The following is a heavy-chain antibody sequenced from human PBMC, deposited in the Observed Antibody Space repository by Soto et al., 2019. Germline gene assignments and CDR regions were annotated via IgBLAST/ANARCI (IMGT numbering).Heavy chain of an antibody. CDR2: ISSSSSTI. Sequence: EVQLVESGGGLVQPGGSLRLSCAASGFTFSSYSMNWVRQAPGKGLEWVSYISSSSSTIYYADAVKGRFTISRDNAKNSLYLQMNSLRAEDTAVYYCARYSSGWTFDYWGQGTLVTVSS. D-gene: IGHD6-19*01. CDR1: GFTFSSYS. J-gene: IGHJ4*02. CDR3: ARYSSGWTFDY. V-gene: IGHV3-48*01.